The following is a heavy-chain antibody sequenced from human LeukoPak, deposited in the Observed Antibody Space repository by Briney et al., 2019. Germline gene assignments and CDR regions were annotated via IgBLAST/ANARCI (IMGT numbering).Heavy chain of an antibody. D-gene: IGHD1-26*01. J-gene: IGHJ3*02. CDR2: IYYTGST. CDR1: GGSISSYY. CDR3: ARQDSGTYLNPLDI. Sequence: SETLSLTCTVSGGSISSYYWSWIRQPPGKGLEWIGYIYYTGSTNYNPSLKSRVTISVDTSKNQLSLKLRSVTAADTAVYYCARQDSGTYLNPLDIWGQGTVVTVSS. V-gene: IGHV4-59*08.